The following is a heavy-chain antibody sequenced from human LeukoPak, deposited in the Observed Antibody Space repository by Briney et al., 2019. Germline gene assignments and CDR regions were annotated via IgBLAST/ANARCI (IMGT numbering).Heavy chain of an antibody. V-gene: IGHV3-23*01. CDR2: ISGSGRST. CDR3: AKDPTESDDFWSGYLHLGTYYYYGMDV. CDR1: GFTFSSYA. D-gene: IGHD3-3*01. J-gene: IGHJ6*02. Sequence: PGGSLRLSCAASGFTFSSYAMSWVRQAPGKGLEWVSAISGSGRSTYYADSGKGRFTISRDNSKNTLYLQMNSLRAEDTAVYYCAKDPTESDDFWSGYLHLGTYYYYGMDVWGQGTTVTVSS.